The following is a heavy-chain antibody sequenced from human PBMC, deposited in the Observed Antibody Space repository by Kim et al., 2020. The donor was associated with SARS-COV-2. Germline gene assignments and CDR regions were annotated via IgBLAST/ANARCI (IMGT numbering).Heavy chain of an antibody. Sequence: SETLSLTCAVYGGSFSGYYWSWIRQPPGKGLEWIGEINHSGSTNYNPSLKSRVTISVDTSKNQFSLKLSSVTAADTAVYYCAREGTLAVYLRYFDWSPSYYGMDVWGQGTTVTVSS. CDR3: AREGTLAVYLRYFDWSPSYYGMDV. CDR2: INHSGST. J-gene: IGHJ6*02. CDR1: GGSFSGYY. V-gene: IGHV4-34*01. D-gene: IGHD3-9*01.